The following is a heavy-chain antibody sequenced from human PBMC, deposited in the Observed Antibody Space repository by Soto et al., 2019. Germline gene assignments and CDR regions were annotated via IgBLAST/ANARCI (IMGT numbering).Heavy chain of an antibody. J-gene: IGHJ4*02. CDR3: ARGKVAGTR. CDR2: INPSGDS. CDR1: GYTSTNYY. V-gene: IGHV1-46*01. Sequence: ASVKVSCTASGYTSTNYYMHWVRQAPGQGLEWMGMINPSGDSYAQKFRGRITMTRDTSTSTVYLDLSSLRSEDTAVYYCARGKVAGTRWGQGTLVTVSS. D-gene: IGHD6-19*01.